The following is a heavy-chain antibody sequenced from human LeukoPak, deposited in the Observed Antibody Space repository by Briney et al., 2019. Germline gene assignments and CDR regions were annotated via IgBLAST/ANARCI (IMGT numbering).Heavy chain of an antibody. CDR1: GFTFSSYA. CDR3: AKDRGLRHYYYYMDV. D-gene: IGHD5-12*01. V-gene: IGHV3-43D*03. CDR2: FSGSGGST. Sequence: GGSLRLSCAASGFTFSSYAMSWVRQAPGKGLECISGFSGSGGSTYYADSVKGRFTISRDNSKNSLYLQMNSLRAEDAALYYCAKDRGLRHYYYYMDVWGKGTTVTVSS. J-gene: IGHJ6*03.